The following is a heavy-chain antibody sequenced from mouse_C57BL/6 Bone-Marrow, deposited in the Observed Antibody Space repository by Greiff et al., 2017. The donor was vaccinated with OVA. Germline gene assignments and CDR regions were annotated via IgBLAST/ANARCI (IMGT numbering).Heavy chain of an antibody. CDR1: GFTFSSYG. CDR2: ISSGGSYT. Sequence: VQLKESGGDLVKPGGSLKLSCAASGFTFSSYGMSWVRQTPDKRLEWVATISSGGSYTYYPDSVKGRFTISRDNAKNTLYLQMSSLKSEDTAMYYCARHFFPFTTVAYYYAMDYWGQGTSVTVSS. CDR3: ARHFFPFTTVAYYYAMDY. V-gene: IGHV5-6*01. J-gene: IGHJ4*01. D-gene: IGHD1-1*01.